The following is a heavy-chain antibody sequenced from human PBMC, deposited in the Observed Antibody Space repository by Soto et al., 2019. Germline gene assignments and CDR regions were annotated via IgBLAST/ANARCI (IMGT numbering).Heavy chain of an antibody. CDR1: GFTFSKAW. J-gene: IGHJ4*03. V-gene: IGHV3-15*07. Sequence: EVQLVESGGGLVKPGESLRLSCAASGFTFSKAWMNWVRQAPGKGLEWVGRIKSQADGGTADHAAPVKGRFTISREDSKNMVYLEMNSLKTEDTALYYCTTAGFGQFRDCLNNKCENDWGQGTMVTVSS. CDR3: TTAGFGQFRDCLNNKCEND. CDR2: IKSQADGGTA. D-gene: IGHD3-10*01.